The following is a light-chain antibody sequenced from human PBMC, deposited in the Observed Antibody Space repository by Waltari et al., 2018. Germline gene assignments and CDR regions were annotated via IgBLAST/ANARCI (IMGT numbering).Light chain of an antibody. Sequence: DIVMTQSPDSLAVSLGERATINCKSSQSVLYSSNNKNYLAWYQQKPGQPPKLLIRWASTRESVVPDRFSGSWSGTDFTLTISSLQAEDVAVYYCQQYYRSRTFGQGTRVEIK. CDR3: QQYYRSRT. CDR2: WAS. CDR1: QSVLYSSNNKNY. V-gene: IGKV4-1*01. J-gene: IGKJ1*01.